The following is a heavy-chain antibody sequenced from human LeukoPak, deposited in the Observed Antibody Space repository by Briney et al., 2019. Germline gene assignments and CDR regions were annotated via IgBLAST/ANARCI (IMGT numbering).Heavy chain of an antibody. CDR2: MYSGGDT. D-gene: IGHD6-13*01. Sequence: GESLKISCAASGFTVSDNYMSWVRQAPGKGLEWVSVMYSGGDTYYANSVKGRFTFSRDISKNTLYLQMNDLRTEDTAMYYCARDAPQVPAAGVLASWGQGTLVIVSS. V-gene: IGHV3-53*01. J-gene: IGHJ5*02. CDR3: ARDAPQVPAAGVLAS. CDR1: GFTVSDNY.